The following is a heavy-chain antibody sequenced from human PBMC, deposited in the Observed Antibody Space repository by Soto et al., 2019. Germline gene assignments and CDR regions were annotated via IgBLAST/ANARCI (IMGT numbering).Heavy chain of an antibody. CDR1: GFTFSDYY. J-gene: IGHJ4*02. D-gene: IGHD3-22*01. Sequence: GGSLRLSCAASGFTFSDYYMSWIRQAPGKGLEWVSYFSNSGSTMFYADSVKGRFTISRDNAKNSVYLHMHSLRAEDTAVYYCARDAGSGHHDSGYHYAFDYWGQGTLVNVSS. V-gene: IGHV3-11*01. CDR3: ARDAGSGHHDSGYHYAFDY. CDR2: FSNSGSTM.